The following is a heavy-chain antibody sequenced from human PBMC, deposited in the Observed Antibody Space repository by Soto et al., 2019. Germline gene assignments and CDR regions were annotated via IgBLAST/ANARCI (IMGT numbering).Heavy chain of an antibody. CDR1: GYSFTHYG. CDR3: ARDERRTCTSSTCYYFDY. D-gene: IGHD2-2*01. V-gene: IGHV1-18*04. J-gene: IGHJ4*02. CDR2: TSADNGDT. Sequence: QVQLVQSGAEVKEPGASVKVSCKASGYSFTHYGFSWVRQAPGQGLEWMAWTSADNGDTNYAPKLQGRVTLTTDTSTGTGYMELRSLRSDDTAVYYCARDERRTCTSSTCYYFDYWGQGTLVSVSS.